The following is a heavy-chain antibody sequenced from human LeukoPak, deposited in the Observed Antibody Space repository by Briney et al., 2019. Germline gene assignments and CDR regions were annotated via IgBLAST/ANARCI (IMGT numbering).Heavy chain of an antibody. CDR3: AKNSGWLQLGN. D-gene: IGHD5-24*01. V-gene: IGHV3-7*01. J-gene: IGHJ4*02. CDR2: IKEDGTEK. CDR1: GYALRNDW. Sequence: GGPLRLSCAVFGYALRNDWMVWVRQAPGKGLEWVATIKEDGTEKDYVDSVRGRFTGSTDNARNSLSLQMNSLRPEDTAVYYCAKNSGWLQLGNWGQGTLVTVSS.